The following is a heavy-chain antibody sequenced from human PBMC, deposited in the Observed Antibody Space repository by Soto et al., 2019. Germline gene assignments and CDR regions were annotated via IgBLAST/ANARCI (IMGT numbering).Heavy chain of an antibody. J-gene: IGHJ6*02. Sequence: PSETLSLTCTVSGGSTSSYYWSWIRQPPGKGLEWIGYIYYSGSTNYNPSLKSRVTISVDTSKNQFSLKLSSVTAADTAVYYCARDLVAGRNYYYGMDVWGQGTTVTVSS. CDR1: GGSTSSYY. V-gene: IGHV4-59*01. CDR3: ARDLVAGRNYYYGMDV. D-gene: IGHD6-19*01. CDR2: IYYSGST.